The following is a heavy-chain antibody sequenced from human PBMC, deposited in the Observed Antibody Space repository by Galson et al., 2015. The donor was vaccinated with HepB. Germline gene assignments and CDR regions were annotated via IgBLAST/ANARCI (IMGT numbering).Heavy chain of an antibody. CDR3: ARKRAGSSTPDFDY. V-gene: IGHV3-33*01. J-gene: IGHJ4*02. CDR2: IWYDGSNK. CDR1: GFTFSSYG. Sequence: LRLSCAASGFTFSSYGMHWVRQAPGKGLEWVAVIWYDGSNKYYADSVKGRFTISRDNSKNTLYLQMNSLRAEDTAVYYCARKRAGSSTPDFDYWGQGTLVTVSS. D-gene: IGHD3-10*01.